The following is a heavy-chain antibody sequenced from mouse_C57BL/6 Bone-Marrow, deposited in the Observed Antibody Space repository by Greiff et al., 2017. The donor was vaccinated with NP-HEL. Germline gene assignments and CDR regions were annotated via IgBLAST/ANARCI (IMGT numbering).Heavy chain of an antibody. CDR3: ARNRQLRLFYAMDY. V-gene: IGHV1-50*01. Sequence: QVQLQQPGAELVKPGASVKLSCKASGYTFTSYWMQWVKQRPGQGLEWIGEIDPSDSYTNYNQKFKGKATLTVDTSSSTAYMQLSSLTSEDSAVYYCARNRQLRLFYAMDYWGQGTSVTVSS. CDR1: GYTFTSYW. CDR2: IDPSDSYT. D-gene: IGHD3-2*02. J-gene: IGHJ4*01.